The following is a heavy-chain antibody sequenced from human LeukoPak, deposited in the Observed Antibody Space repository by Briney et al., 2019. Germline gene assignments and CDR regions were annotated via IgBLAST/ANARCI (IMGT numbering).Heavy chain of an antibody. J-gene: IGHJ4*02. CDR1: GYTFTGYY. CDR3: ARATTVTPDTPDY. D-gene: IGHD4-17*01. CDR2: INPNSGGT. Sequence: APVKVSCKASGYTFTGYYMHWVRQAPGQGLEWMGWINPNSGGTNYAQKFQGRVTMTRDTSISTAYMELSRLRSDDTAVYYCARATTVTPDTPDYWGQGTLVTVSS. V-gene: IGHV1-2*02.